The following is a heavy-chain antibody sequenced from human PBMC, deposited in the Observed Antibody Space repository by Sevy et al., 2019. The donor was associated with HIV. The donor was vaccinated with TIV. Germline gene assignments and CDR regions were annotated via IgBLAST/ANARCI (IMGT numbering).Heavy chain of an antibody. CDR2: IVPSFDLS. CDR1: GVTFSGYA. Sequence: ASVKVSCKASGVTFSGYAINWVGQTPGQGLEWMGWIVPSFDLSKYAQKFQGRVTFTADESTDTAYMKLSSLRSDDTAVYYCARPQRPSGYSSSGDAFDVWGQGTMVTVSS. D-gene: IGHD6-13*01. V-gene: IGHV1-69*13. J-gene: IGHJ3*01. CDR3: ARPQRPSGYSSSGDAFDV.